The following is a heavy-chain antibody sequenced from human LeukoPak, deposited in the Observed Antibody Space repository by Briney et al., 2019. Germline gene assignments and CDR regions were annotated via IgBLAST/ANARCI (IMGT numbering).Heavy chain of an antibody. CDR1: GYTFSSNY. J-gene: IGHJ4*02. V-gene: IGHV1-46*01. D-gene: IGHD2-2*01. CDR2: INPSGGST. CDR3: AHCSSTSCYGGIDY. Sequence: ASVKVSCKASGYTFSSNYMHWVRQAPGQGLEWMGIINPSGGSTSYGKKFQGRVTMTSDTSTSTVYMEMSSLRSEDTAVYYCAHCSSTSCYGGIDYWGQGTLVTVSS.